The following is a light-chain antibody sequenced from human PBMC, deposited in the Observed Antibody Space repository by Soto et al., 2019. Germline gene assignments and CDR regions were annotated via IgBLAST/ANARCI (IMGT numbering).Light chain of an antibody. CDR3: QQYFSTPRT. J-gene: IGKJ1*01. CDR2: WAS. CDR1: QSILYSSNNKNY. Sequence: DIVMTQSPDSLAVSLGERATINCKSSQSILYSSNNKNYLAWYQQKSGQPPKLLIYWASTRESGVPDRFSGSGSGTDFTLTISSLQAEDVAFYYCQQYFSTPRTFGQGTKVELK. V-gene: IGKV4-1*01.